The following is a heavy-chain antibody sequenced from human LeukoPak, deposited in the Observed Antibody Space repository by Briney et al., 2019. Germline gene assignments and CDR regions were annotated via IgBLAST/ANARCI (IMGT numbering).Heavy chain of an antibody. J-gene: IGHJ4*02. CDR3: ARVNYWDNYFDY. Sequence: SETPSLTCTVSRGSISSHYWSWVRQPPGKGLEWIGDIYHSGSTSYNPSLRSRVTISIDTPKNQFSLKLTSVTAADTAVYYCARVNYWDNYFDYWGQGTLVTVSS. CDR2: IYHSGST. V-gene: IGHV4-59*11. D-gene: IGHD1/OR15-1a*01. CDR1: RGSISSHY.